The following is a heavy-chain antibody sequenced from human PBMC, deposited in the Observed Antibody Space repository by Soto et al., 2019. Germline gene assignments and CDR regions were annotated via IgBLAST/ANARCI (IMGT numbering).Heavy chain of an antibody. Sequence: GGSLRLSCAASGFTFDDYAMHWVRQAPGKGLEWVSGISWNSGSIGYADSVKGRFTISRDNAKNSLYLQMNSLRAEDTALYYCAKGGRAYYDFWSGYGHTYYYYMDVWGKGTTVTVSS. D-gene: IGHD3-3*01. V-gene: IGHV3-9*01. J-gene: IGHJ6*03. CDR1: GFTFDDYA. CDR2: ISWNSGSI. CDR3: AKGGRAYYDFWSGYGHTYYYYMDV.